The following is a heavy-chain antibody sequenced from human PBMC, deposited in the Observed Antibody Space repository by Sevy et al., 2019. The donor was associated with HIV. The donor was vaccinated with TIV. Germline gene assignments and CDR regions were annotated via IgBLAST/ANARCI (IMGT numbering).Heavy chain of an antibody. CDR2: INTTTGNP. D-gene: IGHD2-2*01. CDR3: ARGECSSSSCYYYYGMDV. V-gene: IGHV7-4-1*02. CDR1: GYTFTSYV. Sequence: ASVKVSCKASGYTFTSYVMNWVRQAPGQGLEWMGWINTTTGNPTYAQGFTGRFVFSLDTSVSTAYLQISSLKAEDTAVYYCARGECSSSSCYYYYGMDVWGQGATVTVSS. J-gene: IGHJ6*02.